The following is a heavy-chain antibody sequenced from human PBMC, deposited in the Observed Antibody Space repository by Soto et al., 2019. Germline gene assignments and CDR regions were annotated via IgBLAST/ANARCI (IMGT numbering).Heavy chain of an antibody. D-gene: IGHD3-22*01. CDR2: ISAYNGNT. V-gene: IGHV1-18*01. J-gene: IGHJ4*02. CDR3: ARQVPHYYDSSGYYVPVDY. CDR1: GYTFTSYG. Sequence: QVQLVQSGAEVKKPGASVKVSCKASGYTFTSYGISWVRQAPGQGLEWMGWISAYNGNTNYAQKLQGRVTMTTDTSTSTAYMELRSLRSDDTAVYYCARQVPHYYDSSGYYVPVDYWGQRTLVTVSS.